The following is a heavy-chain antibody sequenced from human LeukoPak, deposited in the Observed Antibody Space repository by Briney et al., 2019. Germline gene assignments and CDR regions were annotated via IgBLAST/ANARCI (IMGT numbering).Heavy chain of an antibody. J-gene: IGHJ4*02. V-gene: IGHV1-18*04. CDR2: ISAYNGNT. Sequence: ASVKVSCKASGYTFTSYGISWVRQAPGQGLEWMGWISAYNGNTNYAQKLQGRVTMTTDTSTSTAYMELRSLRSDDTAVYYCARDGTLSGYGDEGFDYWGQGTLVTVSS. CDR1: GYTFTSYG. D-gene: IGHD4-17*01. CDR3: ARDGTLSGYGDEGFDY.